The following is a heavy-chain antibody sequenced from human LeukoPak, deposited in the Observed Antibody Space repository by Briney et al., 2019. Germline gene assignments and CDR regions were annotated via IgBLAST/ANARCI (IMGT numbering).Heavy chain of an antibody. J-gene: IGHJ4*02. CDR2: IRNKANSYTT. V-gene: IGHV3-72*01. D-gene: IGHD1-26*01. CDR3: AREWDSGSYYLGYFDY. CDR1: GFTFSDHY. Sequence: QPGGSLRLSCAASGFTFSDHYMDWVRQAPGKGLEWVGRIRNKANSYTTVYAASVKGRFTISRDDSKNSLYLQMNSLKCEDTAVYYCAREWDSGSYYLGYFDYWGQGTLVTVSS.